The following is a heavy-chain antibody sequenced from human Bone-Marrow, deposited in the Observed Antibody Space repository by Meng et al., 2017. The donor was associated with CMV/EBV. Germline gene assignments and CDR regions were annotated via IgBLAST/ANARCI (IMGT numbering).Heavy chain of an antibody. CDR2: IGTVGDT. Sequence: GESLKISCTASGFTFSTYDFHWVRQPTGKGLEWVSSIGTVGDTYSIGSVKGRFIISRDNSKNTVYLQMNSLRPEETAVYYCAKDLLLFGGANAYFDYWGQGTLVTVSS. CDR1: GFTFSTYD. V-gene: IGHV3-13*01. D-gene: IGHD3-16*01. J-gene: IGHJ4*02. CDR3: AKDLLLFGGANAYFDY.